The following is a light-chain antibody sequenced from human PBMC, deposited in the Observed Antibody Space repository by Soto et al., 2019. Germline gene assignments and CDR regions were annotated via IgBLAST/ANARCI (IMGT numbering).Light chain of an antibody. V-gene: IGKV3-15*01. CDR3: QQQNSWPLT. Sequence: EIVMTQSPSTLSVSPGERVTLSCRASQSVSSNLAWYQQKPGQAPGLLINGASTRAIGVPARFSGSGSGTEFTLTISSLQSEGFAVYYCQQQNSWPLTFGGGTTVEIK. CDR1: QSVSSN. CDR2: GAS. J-gene: IGKJ4*01.